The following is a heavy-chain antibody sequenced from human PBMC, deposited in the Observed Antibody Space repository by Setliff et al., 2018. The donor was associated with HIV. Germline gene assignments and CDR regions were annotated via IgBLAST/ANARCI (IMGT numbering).Heavy chain of an antibody. CDR1: GYTFTDFY. V-gene: IGHV1-2*02. Sequence: ASVKVSCKASGYTFTDFYIHWVRQAPGQGLEWMGWINPNSGGTNYAQKFQGRVTVTRDTSISTVYMELSRLKSDDTAVYYCARDLQLILRYSDWLPMDVWGRGTTVTVSS. CDR3: ARDLQLILRYSDWLPMDV. CDR2: INPNSGGT. J-gene: IGHJ6*03. D-gene: IGHD3-9*01.